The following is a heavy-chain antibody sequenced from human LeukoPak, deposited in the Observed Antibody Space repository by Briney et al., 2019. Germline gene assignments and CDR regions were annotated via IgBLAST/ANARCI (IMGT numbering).Heavy chain of an antibody. D-gene: IGHD3-16*01. V-gene: IGHV4-38-2*01. CDR2: IYHSGST. CDR1: GYSISSGYY. J-gene: IGHJ4*02. Sequence: SETLSLTCAVSGYSISSGYYWGWIRQPPGKGLEWIGSIYHSGSTYYNPSLKSRVTISVDTSKNQFSLKLSSVTAADTAVYYCARLNYVWGSPPPFWGQGTLVTVSS. CDR3: ARLNYVWGSPPPF.